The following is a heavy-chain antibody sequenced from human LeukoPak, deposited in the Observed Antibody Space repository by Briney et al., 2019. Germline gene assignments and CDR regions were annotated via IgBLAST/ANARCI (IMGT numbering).Heavy chain of an antibody. J-gene: IGHJ3*02. Sequence: GGSLRLSCSASGFTFSSYAMHWVRQAPGKGLGYVSAISSNGGSTYYADSVKGRFTISRDNSKNTLYLQMSSLRAEDTAVYYCVKSVTTGTGGAFDIWGQGTMVTVSS. CDR2: ISSNGGST. CDR3: VKSVTTGTGGAFDI. CDR1: GFTFSSYA. V-gene: IGHV3-64D*06. D-gene: IGHD1-1*01.